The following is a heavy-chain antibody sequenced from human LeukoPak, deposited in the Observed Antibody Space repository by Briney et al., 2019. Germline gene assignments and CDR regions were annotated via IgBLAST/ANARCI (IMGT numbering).Heavy chain of an antibody. CDR2: ISVSGGST. V-gene: IGHV3-23*01. CDR1: GFTFSIYA. D-gene: IGHD6-13*01. Sequence: GGSLRLSCAASGFTFSIYAMSWVRQAPGKGLEWVSAISVSGGSTYYADSVKGRFTISRDNSKNTLYLQMNSLRAEDTAVYYCAKVRSRIAAAGTSVYYFDYWGQGTLVTVSS. CDR3: AKVRSRIAAAGTSVYYFDY. J-gene: IGHJ4*02.